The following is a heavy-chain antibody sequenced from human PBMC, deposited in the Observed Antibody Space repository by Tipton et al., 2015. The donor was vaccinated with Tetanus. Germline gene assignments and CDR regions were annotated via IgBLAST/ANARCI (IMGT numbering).Heavy chain of an antibody. V-gene: IGHV1-18*01. CDR1: FGSTFNSFI. D-gene: IGHD5-12*01. CDR3: VREINGGNSGYDYFFDN. Sequence: QSGPEVKMPGDSVTVSCKASFGSTFNSFIITWVRQAPGQGLEWMGWIRAHNGDTKYAQKFQGRVTLTTDTSTMPAYMEVRSLRSDDTAVYYCVREINGGNSGYDYFFDNWGQGTLVTVSA. CDR2: IRAHNGDT. J-gene: IGHJ4*02.